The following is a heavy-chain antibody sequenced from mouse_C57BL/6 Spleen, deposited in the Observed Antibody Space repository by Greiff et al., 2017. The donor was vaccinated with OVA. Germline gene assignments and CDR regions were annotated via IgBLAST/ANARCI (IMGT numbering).Heavy chain of an antibody. CDR2: IDPNSGGT. CDR1: GYTFTSYW. V-gene: IGHV1-72*01. Sequence: VKLQQPGAELVKPGASVKLSCRASGYTFTSYWMHWVKQRPGRGLEWIGRIDPNSGGTKYNEKFKSKATMTVDKPSSTAYMQLSRLTSEDSAVYFCATPYYGSSYDYAMDYWGQGTSVTVSS. J-gene: IGHJ4*01. CDR3: ATPYYGSSYDYAMDY. D-gene: IGHD1-1*01.